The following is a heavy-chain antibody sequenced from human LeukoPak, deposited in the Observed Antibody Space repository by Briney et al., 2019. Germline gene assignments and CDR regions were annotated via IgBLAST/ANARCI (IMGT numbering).Heavy chain of an antibody. J-gene: IGHJ6*02. D-gene: IGHD3-16*01. Sequence: GGSLRLSCAVSGFTFSDYYMSWVRHAPRQGMGWVAYTSPSTDSRSYAPSVRGRFTISRDNAKNSLALEMNSRGAEDTAVYYCARKCVNTRGEVGMDVWGQGTTVTVSS. CDR1: GFTFSDYY. CDR2: TSPSTDSR. V-gene: IGHV3-11*03. CDR3: ARKCVNTRGEVGMDV.